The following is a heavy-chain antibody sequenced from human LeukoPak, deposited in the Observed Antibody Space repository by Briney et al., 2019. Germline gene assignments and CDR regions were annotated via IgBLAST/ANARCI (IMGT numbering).Heavy chain of an antibody. Sequence: SETLSLTCTVSGGSISSGGYYWSWIRQHPGKGLEWIGYIYYSGSTYYNPSLKSRVTISVDTSKNQFSPKLSSVTAADTAVYYCARGLGYCSSTSCYRVNWFDPWGQGTLVTVSS. D-gene: IGHD2-2*02. CDR3: ARGLGYCSSTSCYRVNWFDP. CDR2: IYYSGST. V-gene: IGHV4-31*03. CDR1: GGSISSGGYY. J-gene: IGHJ5*02.